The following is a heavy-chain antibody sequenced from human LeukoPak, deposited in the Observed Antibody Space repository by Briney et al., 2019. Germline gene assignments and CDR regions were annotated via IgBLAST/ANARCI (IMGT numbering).Heavy chain of an antibody. V-gene: IGHV4-59*12. CDR2: IYYRVTS. J-gene: IGHJ3*02. CDR1: GDSISTYY. D-gene: IGHD3-16*02. CDR3: ARDNDYVWGSYREYAFDI. Sequence: PSETLSLTCTVSGDSISTYYWSWIRQPPGKGLEWIGYIYYRVTSDYNPSLKSRVTISVDKSKNQFSLKLSSVTAADTAVYYCARDNDYVWGSYREYAFDIWGQGTMVTVSS.